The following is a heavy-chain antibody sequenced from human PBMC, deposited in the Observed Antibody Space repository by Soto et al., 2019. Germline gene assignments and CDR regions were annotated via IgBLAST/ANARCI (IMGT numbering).Heavy chain of an antibody. V-gene: IGHV1-8*01. CDR1: GYTFTSYD. D-gene: IGHD3-3*01. CDR3: ARGGTMGTYYYYYMDV. Sequence: ASVKVSCKASGYTFTSYDINWVRQATGQGLEWMGWMNPNSGNTGYAQKFQGRVTMTRNTSISTAYMELSSLRSEDTAVYYCARGGTMGTYYYYYMDVWGKGTTVTVSS. CDR2: MNPNSGNT. J-gene: IGHJ6*03.